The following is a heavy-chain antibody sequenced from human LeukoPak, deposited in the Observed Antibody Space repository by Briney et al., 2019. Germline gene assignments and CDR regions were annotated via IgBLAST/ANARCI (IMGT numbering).Heavy chain of an antibody. CDR2: IYYSGST. J-gene: IGHJ4*02. CDR3: AAEVGDYVDY. D-gene: IGHD1-26*01. Sequence: SETLSLTCTVSGGSVSSGSYYWSWIRQPPGKGLEWIGYIYYSGSTNYNPSLKSRVTISVDTSKNQFSLKLSSVTAADTAVYYCAAEVGDYVDYWGQGTLATVS. CDR1: GGSVSSGSYY. V-gene: IGHV4-61*01.